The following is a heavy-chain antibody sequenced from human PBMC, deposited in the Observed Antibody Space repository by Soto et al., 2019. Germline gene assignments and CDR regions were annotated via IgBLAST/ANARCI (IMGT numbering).Heavy chain of an antibody. V-gene: IGHV5-10-1*01. CDR2: IDPSDSYT. CDR1: GYSFTSYW. J-gene: IGHJ6*02. CDR3: ARHNSGYDSYYSYYGMDV. Sequence: PGESLKISCKGSGYSFTSYWISWVRQMPGKGLEWMGRIDPSDSYTNYSPSFQGHVTISADKSISTAYLQWSSLKASDTAMYYCARHNSGYDSYYSYYGMDVWGQGTTVTVSS. D-gene: IGHD5-12*01.